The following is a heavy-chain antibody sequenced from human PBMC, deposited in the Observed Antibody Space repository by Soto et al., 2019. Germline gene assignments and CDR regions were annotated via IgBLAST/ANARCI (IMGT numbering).Heavy chain of an antibody. J-gene: IGHJ5*02. CDR3: AKDWRSRDWHNWFDP. CDR1: GFTLSDTA. D-gene: IGHD6-19*01. V-gene: IGHV3-30*18. Sequence: QVQLVESGGAVVQPGRSLRLSCAASGFTLSDTAMYWVRQTPGKGLEWVAMISYDGRETHYLGSVEGRFTIYRDHSKNTLYLQMNSLTTDDTAVYHCAKDWRSRDWHNWFDPWGQGTLVTVSS. CDR2: ISYDGRET.